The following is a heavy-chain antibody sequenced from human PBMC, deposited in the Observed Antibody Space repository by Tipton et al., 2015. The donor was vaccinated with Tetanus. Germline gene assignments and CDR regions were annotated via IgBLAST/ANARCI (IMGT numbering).Heavy chain of an antibody. J-gene: IGHJ3*02. V-gene: IGHV4-59*02. D-gene: IGHD4-17*01. CDR3: ARGVADEYGDYGGAPFDI. CDR2: AYYSGTT. CDR1: GGSVSGFY. Sequence: TLSLTCTISGGSVSGFYWGWIRQPPGKGLEWIGHAYYSGTTNYNPSLKGRVSISVDTSHDQFSLRLTSVTAADTAIYYCARGVADEYGDYGGAPFDIWGQGTVVTVSS.